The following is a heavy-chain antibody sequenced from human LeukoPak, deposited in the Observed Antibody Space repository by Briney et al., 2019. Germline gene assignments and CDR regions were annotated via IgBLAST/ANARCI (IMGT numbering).Heavy chain of an antibody. D-gene: IGHD1-26*01. J-gene: IGHJ5*02. CDR1: GDSISGFY. CDR2: IYYSGST. CDR3: ARDYSGSYFSWFDP. Sequence: SETLSLTCTVSGDSISGFYWNWIRQPPGKGLEWIGFIYYSGSTKYNPSLKSRVTISVDMSKNQFSLKLNSVTAADTAVYYCARDYSGSYFSWFDPWGQGTLVTVSS. V-gene: IGHV4-59*01.